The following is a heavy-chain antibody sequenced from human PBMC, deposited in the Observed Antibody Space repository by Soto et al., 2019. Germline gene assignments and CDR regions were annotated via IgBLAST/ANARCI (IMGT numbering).Heavy chain of an antibody. V-gene: IGHV1-46*01. D-gene: IGHD2-21*02. CDR3: ARDTPQDGGNSPVGKPGDAFDI. CDR2: INPSGGST. CDR1: GYTFTSYY. Sequence: GASVKVSCKASGYTFTSYYMHWVRQAPGQGLEWMGIINPSGGSTSYAQKFQGRATMTRDTSTSTVYMELSSLRSEDTAVYYCARDTPQDGGNSPVGKPGDAFDIWGQGTMVTVSS. J-gene: IGHJ3*02.